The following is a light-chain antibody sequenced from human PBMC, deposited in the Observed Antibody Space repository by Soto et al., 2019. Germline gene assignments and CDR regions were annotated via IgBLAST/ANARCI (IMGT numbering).Light chain of an antibody. J-gene: IGKJ5*01. Sequence: DHVMTQSPDSLAVSLGERATINCRSSRSVLHSSNNNNYLAWYQQKPGQPPKLLIYWASTRESGVPDRFSGSGSWTDFTLTISSLQAEDVAVYYCQQYYSTPITFGQGTRLEMK. V-gene: IGKV4-1*01. CDR1: RSVLHSSNNNNY. CDR2: WAS. CDR3: QQYYSTPIT.